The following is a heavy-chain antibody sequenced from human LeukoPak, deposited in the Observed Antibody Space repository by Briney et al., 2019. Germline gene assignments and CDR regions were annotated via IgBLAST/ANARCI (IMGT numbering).Heavy chain of an antibody. J-gene: IGHJ4*02. V-gene: IGHV4-59*08. CDR3: ARLADTAMALDY. CDR2: IYYSGST. D-gene: IGHD5-18*01. Sequence: PSETLSLTCAVYGGSFSGYYWSWIRQPPGKGLEWIGYIYYSGSTNYNPSLKSRVTISVDTSKNQFSLKLSSVTAADTAVYYCARLADTAMALDYWGQGTLVTVSS. CDR1: GGSFSGYY.